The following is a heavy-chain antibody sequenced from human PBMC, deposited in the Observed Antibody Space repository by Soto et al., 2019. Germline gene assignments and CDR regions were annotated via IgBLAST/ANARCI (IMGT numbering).Heavy chain of an antibody. CDR3: ARALSSAAGLYFGF. D-gene: IGHD6-13*01. V-gene: IGHV4-4*07. CDR2: IHTTDST. CDR1: GGSISSYY. J-gene: IGHJ4*02. Sequence: SETLSLTCTVSGGSISSYYWSWIRQPAGKGMEWIGRIHTTDSTNYNPSLKSRVTMSIDTSNKQFSLKLSSLTAADTAVYYCARALSSAAGLYFGFWGQGTLVTVSS.